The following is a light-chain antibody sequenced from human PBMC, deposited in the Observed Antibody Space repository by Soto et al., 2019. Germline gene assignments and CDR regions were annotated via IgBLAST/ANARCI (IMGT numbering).Light chain of an antibody. V-gene: IGKV1-9*01. CDR3: QQLYSFPLT. CDR1: QDFSNF. Sequence: DIQLTQSPSFLSASIGYRVTITCRASQDFSNFLAWYQQKPGRAPKLLMYDASTLQSGVPSRFSGSGSGTEFTLTISSLQPEDFATYYCQQLYSFPLTFGGGTKVEIK. CDR2: DAS. J-gene: IGKJ4*01.